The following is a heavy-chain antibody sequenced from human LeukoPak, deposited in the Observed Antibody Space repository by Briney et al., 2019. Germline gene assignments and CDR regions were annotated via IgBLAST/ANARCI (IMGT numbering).Heavy chain of an antibody. J-gene: IGHJ4*02. D-gene: IGHD6-13*01. CDR2: IYYSGST. Sequence: SETLSLTCTVSGYSISSSYYWGWIRQPPGKGLEWIGSIYYSGSTYYNPSLKSRVTISVDTSKNQFSLKLSSVTAADTAVYYCAVAAAGTYDYWGQGTLVTVSS. CDR1: GYSISSSYY. CDR3: AVAAAGTYDY. V-gene: IGHV4-38-2*02.